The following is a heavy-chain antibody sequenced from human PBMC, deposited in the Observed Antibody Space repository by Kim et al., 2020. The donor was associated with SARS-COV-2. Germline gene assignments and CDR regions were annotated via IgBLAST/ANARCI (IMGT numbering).Heavy chain of an antibody. J-gene: IGHJ4*02. CDR1: GFSFSGYV. V-gene: IGHV3-23*01. CDR2: IDGPADST. Sequence: GGSLRLSCSASGFSFSGYVMSWVRQAPGKGLEWVSAIDGPADSTFYADSVKGRFTISRDNSKNTLYLQMSSLRAEDTAVYYCARLVSGYFSPAQNWGQGTLVTVSS. CDR3: ARLVSGYFSPAQN. D-gene: IGHD3-22*01.